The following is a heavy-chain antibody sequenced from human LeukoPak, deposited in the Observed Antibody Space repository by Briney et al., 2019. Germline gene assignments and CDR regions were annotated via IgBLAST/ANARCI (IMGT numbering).Heavy chain of an antibody. CDR1: GGSISSSGHS. CDR2: IHHTGST. D-gene: IGHD2-21*02. J-gene: IGHJ5*02. V-gene: IGHV4-30-2*01. Sequence: PSQTLSLTCAVSGGSISSSGHSWSWIRQPPGKGLEWIGYIHHTGSTYYNPSLKSRVTISVDRSKNQFSLKLSSVTAADTAMYFCARTPTYCGGDCYYFDPWGQGTLVTVSS. CDR3: ARTPTYCGGDCYYFDP.